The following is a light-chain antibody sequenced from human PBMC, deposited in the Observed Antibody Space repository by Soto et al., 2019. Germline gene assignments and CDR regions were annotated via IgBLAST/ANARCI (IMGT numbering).Light chain of an antibody. CDR3: QQYYSYPRT. Sequence: IQLTQSPSSLSASVGDRVTITCRASQGVRSYLAWYQQKPGKAPKLLIYAASTLQSGVPSRFSGSGSGTDFTLTISYLQSEDFATYYCQQYYSYPRTFGQGTKVEIK. CDR2: AAS. CDR1: QGVRSY. V-gene: IGKV1-9*01. J-gene: IGKJ1*01.